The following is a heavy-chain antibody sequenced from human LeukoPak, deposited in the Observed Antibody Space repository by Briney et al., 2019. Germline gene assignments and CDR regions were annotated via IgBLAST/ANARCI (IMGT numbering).Heavy chain of an antibody. Sequence: KASETLSLTCTVSGGSISSSSYYWGWIRQPPGKGLEWIGSIYYSGSTYYNPSLKSRVTISVDTSKNQFSLKLSSVTAADTAVYYCARLVSGRRYYDSSGYGFSPYWGQGTLVTVSS. CDR3: ARLVSGRRYYDSSGYGFSPY. V-gene: IGHV4-39*01. D-gene: IGHD3-22*01. CDR2: IYYSGST. CDR1: GGSISSSSYY. J-gene: IGHJ4*02.